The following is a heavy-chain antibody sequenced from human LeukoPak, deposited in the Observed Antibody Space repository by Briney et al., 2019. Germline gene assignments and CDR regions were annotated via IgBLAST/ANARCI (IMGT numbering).Heavy chain of an antibody. Sequence: GGSLRLSCAASGFTFSDYYMSWIRQAPGKGLEWVSYISSSGSTIYYADSVKGRFTISTDNAKNSLYLQMNSLRAEDTAVYYCARDVVVVPAPPYYYGMDVWGQGTTVTVSS. CDR3: ARDVVVVPAPPYYYGMDV. V-gene: IGHV3-11*01. D-gene: IGHD2-2*01. J-gene: IGHJ6*02. CDR2: ISSSGSTI. CDR1: GFTFSDYY.